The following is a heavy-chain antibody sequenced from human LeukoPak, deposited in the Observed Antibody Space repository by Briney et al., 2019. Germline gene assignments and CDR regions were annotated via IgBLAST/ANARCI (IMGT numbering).Heavy chain of an antibody. CDR1: GFTFSSYS. D-gene: IGHD1-14*01. CDR2: ISSSSTYI. J-gene: IGHJ4*02. V-gene: IGHV3-21*01. Sequence: GGSLRLSCAASGFTFSSYSMNWVRQAPGKGLEWVSSISSSSTYIYYADSVKGRFTVSRDNAKNSLYLQMNSLRAEDTAVYYCAREGMLPGYDYWGQGTLVTVSS. CDR3: AREGMLPGYDY.